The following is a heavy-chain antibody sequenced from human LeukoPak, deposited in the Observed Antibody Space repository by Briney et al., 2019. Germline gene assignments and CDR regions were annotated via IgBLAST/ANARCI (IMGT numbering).Heavy chain of an antibody. CDR3: ARGGSNYVPYLGFDY. Sequence: ASVKVSCKASGYTFTGYYMHWVRQAPGQGLEWMGWINPNSGGTNYAQKFQGRVTMTRDTSISTAYMELSRLRSDDTAVYYCARGGSNYVPYLGFDYWGQGTLVTVSS. CDR1: GYTFTGYY. V-gene: IGHV1-2*02. CDR2: INPNSGGT. J-gene: IGHJ4*02. D-gene: IGHD4-11*01.